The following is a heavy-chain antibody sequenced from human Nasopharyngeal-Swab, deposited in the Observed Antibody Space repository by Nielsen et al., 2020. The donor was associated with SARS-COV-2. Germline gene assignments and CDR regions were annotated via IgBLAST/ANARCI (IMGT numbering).Heavy chain of an antibody. CDR2: INIDGTNT. CDR3: AREGFDYPFGYMDV. D-gene: IGHD3-16*01. J-gene: IGHJ6*03. CDR1: GFTFNSYW. V-gene: IGHV3-74*01. Sequence: GGSLRLSCAASGFTFNSYWMHWVRQAPGKGLVWVPRINIDGTNTIYADSAKGRFTISRDNAKNTLYLQINSLRAEDTAVYYCAREGFDYPFGYMDVWGKGTTVTVSS.